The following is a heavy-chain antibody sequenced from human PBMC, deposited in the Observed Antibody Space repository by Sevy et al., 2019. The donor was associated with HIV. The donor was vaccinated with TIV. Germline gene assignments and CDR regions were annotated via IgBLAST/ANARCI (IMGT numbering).Heavy chain of an antibody. CDR3: ARFSSGWGLDY. CDR1: GFTFSSYS. Sequence: GGSLRLSCAASGFTFSSYSMNWVRQAPGKGLEWVSSISSSSSYIYYADSVKGRFTISRDNAKNSLYLQMNSLRAKDTAVYYCARFSSGWGLDYWGQGTLVTVSS. J-gene: IGHJ4*02. CDR2: ISSSSSYI. V-gene: IGHV3-21*01. D-gene: IGHD6-19*01.